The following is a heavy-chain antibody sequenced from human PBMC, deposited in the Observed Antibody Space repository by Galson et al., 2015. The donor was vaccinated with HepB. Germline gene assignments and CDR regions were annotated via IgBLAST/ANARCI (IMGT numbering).Heavy chain of an antibody. Sequence: SLRLSCAASGFTFSSYAMHWVRQAPGKGLEWVAVISYDGSNKYYADSVKGRFTISRDNSKNTLYLQMNSLRAEDTAVYYCTRVVLDYYDSSGLDYWGQGTLVTVSS. CDR2: ISYDGSNK. J-gene: IGHJ4*02. V-gene: IGHV3-30*04. CDR1: GFTFSSYA. D-gene: IGHD3-22*01. CDR3: TRVVLDYYDSSGLDY.